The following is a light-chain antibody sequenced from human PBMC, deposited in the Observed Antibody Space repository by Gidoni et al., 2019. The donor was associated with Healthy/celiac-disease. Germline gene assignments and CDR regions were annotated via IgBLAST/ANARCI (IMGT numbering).Light chain of an antibody. Sequence: DIQMTQSPSSLSASVGDRVTITCQASQAISNYLNWYQQKPGKAPKLLIYDASNLETGVPSRFSGSGSGTDFTFTIISLQPEDIATYYCQQYDNLPFFGQXTKLEIK. J-gene: IGKJ2*01. CDR1: QAISNY. CDR3: QQYDNLPF. V-gene: IGKV1-33*01. CDR2: DAS.